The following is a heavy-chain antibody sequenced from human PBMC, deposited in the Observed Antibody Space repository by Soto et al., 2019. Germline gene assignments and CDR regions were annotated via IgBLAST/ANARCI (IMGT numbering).Heavy chain of an antibody. CDR2: ISSSSSYI. D-gene: IGHD3-22*01. CDR1: GFTFSSYS. Sequence: GGSLILSCAASGFTFSSYSMNWVRQAPGKGLEWVSSISSSSSYIYYADSVKGRFTISRDNAKNSLYLQMSSLRAEDTAVYYCARDLGYYDSSGRRSAFDIWGQGTMVTVSS. CDR3: ARDLGYYDSSGRRSAFDI. J-gene: IGHJ3*02. V-gene: IGHV3-21*01.